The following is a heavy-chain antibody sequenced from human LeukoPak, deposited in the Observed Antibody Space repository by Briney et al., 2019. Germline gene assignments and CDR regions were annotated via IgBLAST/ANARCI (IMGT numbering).Heavy chain of an antibody. CDR3: AKASGYNYGYPFDY. CDR2: LSGSGGST. J-gene: IGHJ4*02. CDR1: EFSFSSYA. V-gene: IGHV3-23*01. D-gene: IGHD5-18*01. Sequence: GGSLRLSCAASEFSFSSYAMNWVRQAPGKGLDGVSALSGSGGSTYYADSVKGRFTISRDNSKNTLYLQMNSLRAEDTAVYYCAKASGYNYGYPFDYWGQGTLVTVSS.